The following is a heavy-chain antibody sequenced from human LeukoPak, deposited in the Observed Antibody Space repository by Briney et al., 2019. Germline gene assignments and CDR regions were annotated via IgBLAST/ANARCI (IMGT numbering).Heavy chain of an antibody. CDR1: GFTFSSYS. CDR3: ARDIGGSYTAIDY. Sequence: QPGGSLRLSCAASGFTFSSYSMNWVRQAPGKGLEWVSFISSSSAHINYADSVKGRFTISRDNPRNSLYLQMNSLRAEDTAVYYCARDIGGSYTAIDYWGQGTLVTVPS. CDR2: ISSSSAHI. V-gene: IGHV3-48*04. D-gene: IGHD1-26*01. J-gene: IGHJ4*02.